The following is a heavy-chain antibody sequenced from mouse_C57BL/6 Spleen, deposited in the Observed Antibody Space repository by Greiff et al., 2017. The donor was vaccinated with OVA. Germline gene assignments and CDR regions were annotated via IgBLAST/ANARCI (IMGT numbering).Heavy chain of an antibody. CDR3: ARHGSSSFAY. V-gene: IGHV1-81*01. D-gene: IGHD1-1*01. Sequence: QVQLKQSGAELARPGASVKLSCKASGYTFTSYGISWVKQRTGQGLEWIGEIYPRSGNTYYNEKFKGKATLTADKSSSTAYMELRSLTSEDSAVYFCARHGSSSFAYWGQGTLVTVSA. J-gene: IGHJ3*01. CDR1: GYTFTSYG. CDR2: IYPRSGNT.